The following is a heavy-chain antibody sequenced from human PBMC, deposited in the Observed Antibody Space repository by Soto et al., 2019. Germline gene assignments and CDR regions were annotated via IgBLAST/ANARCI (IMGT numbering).Heavy chain of an antibody. Sequence: SETLSLTCTVSGGSISSYYRSWIRQPAGKELEWIGRIYTSGSTSYNPSLKSRVTMSVDTSKSQFSLRLSSVTAADTAVYYCARGLSRSFDYWGPGSLVTVSS. D-gene: IGHD3-10*01. J-gene: IGHJ4*02. CDR3: ARGLSRSFDY. CDR1: GGSISSYY. V-gene: IGHV4-4*07. CDR2: IYTSGST.